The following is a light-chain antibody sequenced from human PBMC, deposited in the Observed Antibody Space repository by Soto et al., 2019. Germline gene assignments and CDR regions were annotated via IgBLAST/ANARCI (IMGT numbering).Light chain of an antibody. J-gene: IGKJ4*01. CDR3: MQALQTPRT. CDR1: QSRLHSNGYNY. Sequence: DIVMTQSPLSLPVTPGEPASISCRASQSRLHSNGYNYLDWYLQKPGQSPQLLIYLGSNRASGVPDRFSGSGSGTDFTLKISRVEAEDVGVYYCMQALQTPRTFGGGTKVDIK. V-gene: IGKV2-28*01. CDR2: LGS.